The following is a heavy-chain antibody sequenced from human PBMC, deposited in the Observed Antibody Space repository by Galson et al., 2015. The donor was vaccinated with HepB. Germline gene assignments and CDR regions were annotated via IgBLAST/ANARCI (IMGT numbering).Heavy chain of an antibody. CDR1: GYTFSRFS. Sequence: SVKVSCKASGYTFSRFSISWLRQAPGQGLEWMGWISGYDGNVNYAQKFQGRLTMTTDTSTSTAHMELRSLRSDDPAVYYCARGGLATIGGPTFDYWGQGTLVTVSS. D-gene: IGHD5-24*01. J-gene: IGHJ4*02. CDR3: ARGGLATIGGPTFDY. V-gene: IGHV1-18*01. CDR2: ISGYDGNV.